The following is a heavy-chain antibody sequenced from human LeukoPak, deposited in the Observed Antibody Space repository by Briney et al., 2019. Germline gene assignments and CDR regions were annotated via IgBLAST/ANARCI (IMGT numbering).Heavy chain of an antibody. CDR1: GGSISSYY. V-gene: IGHV4-4*07. J-gene: IGHJ4*02. D-gene: IGHD6-13*01. CDR2: VYTSGST. Sequence: SETLSLTCTVSGGSISSYYWSWIRQPAGQGLEGIGRVYTSGSTDYNPSLKSRVTMSVDTSKNQFSLKLSSVTAADTAVYYCARDRTAAAGNDYWGQGTLVTVSS. CDR3: ARDRTAAAGNDY.